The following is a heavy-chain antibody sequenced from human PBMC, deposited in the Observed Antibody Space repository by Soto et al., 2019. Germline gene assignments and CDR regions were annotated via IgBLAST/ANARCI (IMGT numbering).Heavy chain of an antibody. D-gene: IGHD3-3*01. CDR3: AKASYYDFWSGYYSGYYMDV. CDR2: ISGSGGST. V-gene: IGHV3-23*01. CDR1: GFTFSSYA. J-gene: IGHJ6*03. Sequence: EVQLLESGGGLVQPGGSLRLSCAASGFTFSSYAMSWVRQAPGKGLEWVSAISGSGGSTDYADSVKGRFTISRDNSKNTLYLQMNSLRAEDTAVYYCAKASYYDFWSGYYSGYYMDVWGKGTTVTVSS.